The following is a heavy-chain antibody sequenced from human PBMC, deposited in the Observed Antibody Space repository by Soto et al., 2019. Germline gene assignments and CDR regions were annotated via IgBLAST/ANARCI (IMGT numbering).Heavy chain of an antibody. Sequence: GESLKISCKGSEYTFTTYWIGWVRLMPGKGLEWLGLLYPDDSDARYNPSFQGRVTISVDRSISTAYLQLSSLRASDTAMYYCATTPTSYYYGSGSYLRGPYFDNWGPGTMVTV. V-gene: IGHV5-51*01. D-gene: IGHD3-10*01. CDR2: LYPDDSDA. J-gene: IGHJ4*02. CDR1: EYTFTTYW. CDR3: ATTPTSYYYGSGSYLRGPYFDN.